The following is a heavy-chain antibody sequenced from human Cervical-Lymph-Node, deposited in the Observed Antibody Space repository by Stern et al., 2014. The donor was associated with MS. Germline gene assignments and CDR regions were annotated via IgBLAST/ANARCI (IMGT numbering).Heavy chain of an antibody. CDR1: GYTFTNNW. CDR2: IYPDDTDT. J-gene: IGHJ6*02. CDR3: ARPPPRRKWDDPNYGMDV. Sequence: VQLVQSGAEVKKPGESLKISCKGSGYTFTNNWIAWVRQMPGKGLEWMGIIYPDDTDTRYSPSLQGQVTISADKSISPAYLQWSSLKAADSAVYYWARPPPRRKWDDPNYGMDVWGQGTTVTVSS. V-gene: IGHV5-51*03. D-gene: IGHD1-1*01.